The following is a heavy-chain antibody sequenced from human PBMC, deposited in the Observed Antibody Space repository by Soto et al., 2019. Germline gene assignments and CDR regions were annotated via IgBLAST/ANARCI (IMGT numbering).Heavy chain of an antibody. CDR1: GYTFTSYG. Sequence: QVQLVQSGAEVKKPGASVKVSCKASGYTFTSYGISWVRQAPGQGLEWMGWISAYNGNTNYAQKLQGRVTMTTDTSTSTADMELRSLRSDDTAVYYCAREGGYYDSSGYSAYYYYYGMDVWGQGTTVTVSS. CDR2: ISAYNGNT. J-gene: IGHJ6*02. CDR3: AREGGYYDSSGYSAYYYYYGMDV. D-gene: IGHD3-22*01. V-gene: IGHV1-18*01.